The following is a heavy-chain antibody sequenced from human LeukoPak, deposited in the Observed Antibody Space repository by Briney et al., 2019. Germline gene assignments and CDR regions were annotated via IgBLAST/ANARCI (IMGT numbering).Heavy chain of an antibody. V-gene: IGHV3-13*04. CDR2: IGTAGDT. CDR1: GFTFSSYD. D-gene: IGHD5-24*01. Sequence: GGSLRLSCAASGFTFSSYDMHWVRQATGKGLEWVSAIGTAGDTYYPGSVKGRFTTSRENAKNSLYLQMNSLRAGDTAVYYCARGARRDGYNAALDYWGQGTLVTVSS. CDR3: ARGARRDGYNAALDY. J-gene: IGHJ4*02.